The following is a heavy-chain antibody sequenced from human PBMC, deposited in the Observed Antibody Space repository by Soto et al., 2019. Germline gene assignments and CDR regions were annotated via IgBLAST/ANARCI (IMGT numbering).Heavy chain of an antibody. J-gene: IGHJ4*02. CDR2: ISSSSSYI. CDR1: GFTFSSYS. D-gene: IGHD3-22*01. V-gene: IGHV3-21*01. CDR3: ASHPRDSSGYWYYFDY. Sequence: EVQLVESGGGLVKPGGSLRLSCAAAGFTFSSYSMNWVRQAPGKGLEWVSSISSSSSYIYYADSVKGRFTISRDNAKNSPDLQMNSLRAEDTAVYYCASHPRDSSGYWYYFDYWGQGTLVTVSS.